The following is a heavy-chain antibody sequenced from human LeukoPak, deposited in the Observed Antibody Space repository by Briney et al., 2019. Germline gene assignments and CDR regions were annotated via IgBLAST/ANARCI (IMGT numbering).Heavy chain of an antibody. CDR1: GFTVRSNY. V-gene: IGHV3-66*02. D-gene: IGHD1-26*01. CDR2: IYSGGST. CDR3: ARDEWELLRAY. Sequence: GGSLRLSCAASGFTVRSNYMSWVRQAPGKGLEWVSIIYSGGSTYYPDSVKGRFTISRDNPKNTLYLQMNSLRVEDTAVYYCARDEWELLRAYWGEGTLVTVSS. J-gene: IGHJ4*02.